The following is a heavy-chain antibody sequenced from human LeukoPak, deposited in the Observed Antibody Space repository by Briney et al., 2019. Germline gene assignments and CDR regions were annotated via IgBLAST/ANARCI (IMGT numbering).Heavy chain of an antibody. Sequence: PSQTLSLTCAVSGGSIGSGGYSWSWIRQPPGKGLEWIGYIYHSGSTYYNPSLKSRVTISVDTSKNQFSLKLSSVTAADTAVYYCARRDSSGYWHYDYWGQGTLVTVSS. J-gene: IGHJ4*02. CDR3: ARRDSSGYWHYDY. CDR2: IYHSGST. CDR1: GGSIGSGGYS. V-gene: IGHV4-30-2*01. D-gene: IGHD3-22*01.